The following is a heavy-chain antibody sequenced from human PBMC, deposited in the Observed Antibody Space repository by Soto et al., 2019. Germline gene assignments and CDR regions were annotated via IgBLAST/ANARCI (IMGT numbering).Heavy chain of an antibody. CDR3: ARDTSSWSDYYYGMDV. Sequence: SETLCLTCTVSGGFISSYYWSWIRQPPGKGLEWIGYIYYSGSTNYNPSLKSRVTISVDTSKNQFSLKLSSVTAADTAVYYCARDTSSWSDYYYGMDVWGQGTTVT. J-gene: IGHJ6*02. CDR1: GGFISSYY. CDR2: IYYSGST. V-gene: IGHV4-59*01. D-gene: IGHD6-13*01.